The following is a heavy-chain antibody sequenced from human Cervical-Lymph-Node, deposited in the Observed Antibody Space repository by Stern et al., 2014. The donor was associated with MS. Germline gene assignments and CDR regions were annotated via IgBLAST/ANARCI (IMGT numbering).Heavy chain of an antibody. D-gene: IGHD3-3*01. CDR1: GFTFSSYA. V-gene: IGHV3-30-3*01. CDR2: ISYGGSNK. J-gene: IGHJ6*02. CDR3: ARANYDFWSGYPDFHYYGMDV. Sequence: MQLVESGGGVVQPGRSLRLSCAASGFTFSSYAMHWVRQAPGKGLEWAAVISYGGSNKYYADSVKGRFTISRDNSKNTLYLQMNSLRAEDTAVYYCARANYDFWSGYPDFHYYGMDVWGQGTTVTVSS.